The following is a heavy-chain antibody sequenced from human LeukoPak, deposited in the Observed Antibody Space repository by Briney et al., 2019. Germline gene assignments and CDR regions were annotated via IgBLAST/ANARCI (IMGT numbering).Heavy chain of an antibody. CDR1: GGSISSYY. J-gene: IGHJ6*02. D-gene: IGHD4-17*01. CDR2: IYYSGST. CDR3: ARVTTVYYYGMDV. V-gene: IGHV4-59*01. Sequence: SETLSLTCTVSGGSISSYYWSWIRQPPGKGLEWIGYIYYSGSTNYNPSLKSRITISVDTSKNRFSLKLSSVTAADTAVYYCARVTTVYYYGMDVWGQGTTVTVSS.